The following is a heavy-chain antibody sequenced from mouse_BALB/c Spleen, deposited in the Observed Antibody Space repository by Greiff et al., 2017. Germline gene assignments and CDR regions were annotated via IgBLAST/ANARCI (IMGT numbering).Heavy chain of an antibody. J-gene: IGHJ2*01. D-gene: IGHD1-1*01. V-gene: IGHV5-9-4*01. CDR2: ISSGGSYT. CDR1: GFTFSSYA. Sequence: EVKLMESGGGLVKPGGSLKLSCAASGFTFSSYAMSWVRQSPEKRLEWVAEISSGGSYTYYPDTVTGRFTISRDNAKNTLYLEMSSLRSEDTAMYYCARLDGSSYYFDYWGQGTTLTVSS. CDR3: ARLDGSSYYFDY.